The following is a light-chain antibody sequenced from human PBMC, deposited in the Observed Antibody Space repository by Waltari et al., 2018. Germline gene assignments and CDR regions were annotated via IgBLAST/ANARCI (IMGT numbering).Light chain of an antibody. CDR1: SSDIGGYNY. Sequence: QSALTQPASVSGSPGQSITISCIGTSSDIGGYNYVSWYQQSPGKAPKLLIFGVSNRPSGVSHRFSGSKSGNTASLTISGLQAEDEADYYCSSYTSSTTWLFGGGTKLTVL. V-gene: IGLV2-14*01. CDR3: SSYTSSTTWL. J-gene: IGLJ3*02. CDR2: GVS.